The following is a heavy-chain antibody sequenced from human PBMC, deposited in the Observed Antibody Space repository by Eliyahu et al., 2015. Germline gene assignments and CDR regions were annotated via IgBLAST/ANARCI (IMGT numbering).Heavy chain of an antibody. J-gene: IGHJ5*02. CDR2: ISSSSSYI. CDR1: GXPFSSXG. D-gene: IGHD4-17*01. Sequence: EVQLVESGGGLVKPGGXLRLXCAASGXPFSSXGMNWVRQAPXKGLEWVSSISSSSSYIXYADSVKGRFTISRDNAKNSLYLQMNSLRAEDTAVYYCARGDYGVSRFDPWGQGTLVTVSS. V-gene: IGHV3-21*01. CDR3: ARGDYGVSRFDP.